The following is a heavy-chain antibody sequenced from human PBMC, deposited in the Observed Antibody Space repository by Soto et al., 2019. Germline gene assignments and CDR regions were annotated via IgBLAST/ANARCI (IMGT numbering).Heavy chain of an antibody. CDR3: ARLAHYYDSSGYYYFENFDY. D-gene: IGHD3-22*01. J-gene: IGHJ4*01. CDR2: IYYSGST. V-gene: IGHV4-59*08. CDR1: GGSISSYY. Sequence: SETLSLTCTVSGGSISSYYWSWIRQPPGKGLEWIGYIYYSGSTNYNPSLKSRVTISVDTSKNQFSLKLSSVTAADTAVYYCARLAHYYDSSGYYYFENFDYWGHGTLVTVSS.